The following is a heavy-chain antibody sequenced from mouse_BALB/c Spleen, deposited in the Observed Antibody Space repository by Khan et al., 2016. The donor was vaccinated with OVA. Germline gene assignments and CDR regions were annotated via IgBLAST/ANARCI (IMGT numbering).Heavy chain of an antibody. Sequence: QVQLKESGPELVRPGVSVKISCKGSGYTFTDYGMHWVRQSPAKSLEWIGVITTYSGDTNYNQKFKGKATMTVDKSSSTAYMELARLTSEDSAIYSCARLALRLDYWGQGTSVTVSS. J-gene: IGHJ4*01. V-gene: IGHV1S137*01. CDR1: GYTFTDYG. CDR2: ITTYSGDT. D-gene: IGHD1-1*01. CDR3: ARLALRLDY.